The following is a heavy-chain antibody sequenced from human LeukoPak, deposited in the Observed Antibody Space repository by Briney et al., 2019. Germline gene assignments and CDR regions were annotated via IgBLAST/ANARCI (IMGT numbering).Heavy chain of an antibody. CDR2: VNPNSGNT. J-gene: IGHJ4*02. V-gene: IGHV1-8*03. Sequence: GASVKVSCKASGYTFANYEIHWVRQAPGQGLEWMAWVNPNSGNTNYAQKFQGRVTVTRNTFISTAYMELGSLGFEDTAVYYCARGTSYYASGSYPDFDYWGQGTLVTVSS. CDR1: GYTFANYE. D-gene: IGHD3-10*01. CDR3: ARGTSYYASGSYPDFDY.